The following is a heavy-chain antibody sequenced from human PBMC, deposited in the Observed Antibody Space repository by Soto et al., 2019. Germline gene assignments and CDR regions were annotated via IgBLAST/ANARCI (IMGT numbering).Heavy chain of an antibody. CDR3: ARDYSTPGEADT. J-gene: IGHJ5*02. V-gene: IGHV3-33*01. Sequence: GGSLRLSCAASGFTFSSYGMHWVRQAPGKGLEWVAVRWDDGSNKYYADSVKGRFTISRYNSKKTLYLQMNSLRSEETAVYYSARDYSTPGEADTWGQGTLVTVSS. D-gene: IGHD2-15*01. CDR1: GFTFSSYG. CDR2: RWDDGSNK.